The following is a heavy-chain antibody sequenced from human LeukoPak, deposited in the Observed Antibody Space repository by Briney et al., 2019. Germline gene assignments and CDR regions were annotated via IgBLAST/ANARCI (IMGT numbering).Heavy chain of an antibody. CDR3: ATSIVGLTYDEHFQH. CDR1: GFAVSSNH. J-gene: IGHJ1*01. CDR2: IFNGGST. D-gene: IGHD1-26*01. V-gene: IGHV3-53*01. Sequence: GGSLRLSCAASGFAVSSNHMNWVRQAPGKGLEWVSVIFNGGSTYSADSVKGRFTISRDNSKNTLYLQMNSLRAEDTAVYYCATSIVGLTYDEHFQHWGQGTLVTVSS.